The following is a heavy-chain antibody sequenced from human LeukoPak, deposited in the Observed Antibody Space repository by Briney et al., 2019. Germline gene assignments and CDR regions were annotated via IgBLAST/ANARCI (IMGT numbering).Heavy chain of an antibody. V-gene: IGHV3-23*01. CDR2: LKKSGGSS. Sequence: GGSLRLSCAASGFTLNNYAMGWVRQAPGKGLEWVSTLKKSGGSSHYADSVKGRFTISGDSSKNTLYLQMNSLRADDTAVYYCARATGSVDPYDIWGQGTMVTVST. CDR3: ARATGSVDPYDI. D-gene: IGHD2-8*02. J-gene: IGHJ3*02. CDR1: GFTLNNYA.